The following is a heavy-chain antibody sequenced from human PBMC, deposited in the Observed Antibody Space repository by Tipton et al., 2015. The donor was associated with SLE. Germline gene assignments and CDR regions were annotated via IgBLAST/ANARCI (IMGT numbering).Heavy chain of an antibody. CDR3: ARGLTFDI. CDR2: IYYSGST. V-gene: IGHV4-39*07. CDR1: GGSISGSSYY. J-gene: IGHJ3*02. Sequence: TLSLTCAVYGGSISGSSYYWGWIRQPPGKGLEWIGSIYYSGSTYYNPSLKSRVTISVDTSKKQFSLKLSSVTAADTAVYYCARGLTFDIWGQGTMVTVSS.